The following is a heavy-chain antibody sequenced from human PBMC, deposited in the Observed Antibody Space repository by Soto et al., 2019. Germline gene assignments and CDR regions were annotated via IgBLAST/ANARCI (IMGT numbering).Heavy chain of an antibody. Sequence: PGGSLRLSCAASGFTFSSYAMSWVRQAPGKGLEWVSAISGSGGSTYYADSVKGRFTISRDNSKNTLYLQMNSLRAEDTAVYYCAKEGALVVTSLSLFDYWGQGTLVTVSS. CDR2: ISGSGGST. V-gene: IGHV3-23*01. CDR3: AKEGALVVTSLSLFDY. CDR1: GFTFSSYA. D-gene: IGHD3-22*01. J-gene: IGHJ4*02.